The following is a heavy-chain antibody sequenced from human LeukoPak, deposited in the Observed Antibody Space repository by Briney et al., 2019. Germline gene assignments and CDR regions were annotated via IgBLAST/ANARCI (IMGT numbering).Heavy chain of an antibody. CDR1: GFTVSSKY. D-gene: IGHD5-24*01. CDR2: FYSGGST. J-gene: IGHJ4*02. Sequence: GGSLRLSWVVSGFTVSSKYMSWVRQAPGKGLEWVSVFYSGGSTYYADSVKGRFTISRDISKNALYLQMNSLRAEDTAAYYCARGDGYNYFDYWGQGTLVTVSS. CDR3: ARGDGYNYFDY. V-gene: IGHV3-66*01.